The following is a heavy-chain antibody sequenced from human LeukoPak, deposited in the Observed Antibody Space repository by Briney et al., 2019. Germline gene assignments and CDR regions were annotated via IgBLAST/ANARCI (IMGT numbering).Heavy chain of an antibody. CDR3: ARDPHYYGSGSYFSYFDY. Sequence: GRSLRLSCAASGFTFSSYAMHWVRQAPGKGLEWVAVISYDGSNKYYADSVKGRFTISRDNSKNTLYLQMNSLRAEDTAVYYCARDPHYYGSGSYFSYFDYWGQGTLVTVSS. CDR2: ISYDGSNK. D-gene: IGHD3-10*01. V-gene: IGHV3-30-3*01. CDR1: GFTFSSYA. J-gene: IGHJ4*02.